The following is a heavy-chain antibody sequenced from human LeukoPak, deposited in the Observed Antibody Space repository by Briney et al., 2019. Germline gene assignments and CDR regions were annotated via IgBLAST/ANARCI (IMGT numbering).Heavy chain of an antibody. V-gene: IGHV3-23*01. CDR1: GSTFTNFA. D-gene: IGHD2-15*01. CDR3: ANSLLYCSGGSCYPPRY. Sequence: GGSLRLSCAASGSTFTNFAMSWVRQVPGKGLEWVSAITGSGGGTYYADSVKGRFTISRDNSKNTLYLQMNSLRAEDTAVYYCANSLLYCSGGSCYPPRYWGQGTLVTVSS. J-gene: IGHJ4*02. CDR2: ITGSGGGT.